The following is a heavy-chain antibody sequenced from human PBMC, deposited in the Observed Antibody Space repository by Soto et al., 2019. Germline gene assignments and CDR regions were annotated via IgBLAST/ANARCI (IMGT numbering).Heavy chain of an antibody. CDR2: ISYDGSNK. J-gene: IGHJ6*02. V-gene: IGHV3-30*18. CDR3: AKDQGAHYYYGMDV. D-gene: IGHD3-16*01. CDR1: GFTFSSYG. Sequence: QVQLVESEGGVVQPGRSLKLSCAASGFTFSSYGMHWVRQAPGKGLEWVAVISYDGSNKYYADSVKGRFTISRDNSKNTLYLQMNSLRAEDTAVYYCAKDQGAHYYYGMDVWGQGTTVTVSS.